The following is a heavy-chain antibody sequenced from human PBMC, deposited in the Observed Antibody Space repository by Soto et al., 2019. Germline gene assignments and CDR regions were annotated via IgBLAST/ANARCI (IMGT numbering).Heavy chain of an antibody. CDR2: ISGYNGNT. J-gene: IGHJ6*02. Sequence: SVKVSCKASGYTFSNYGISWVRQGPGQGLEWMGWISGYNGNTHYEEKVQDRIKMTTDTSTSTTYLELRSLRSDDTAVYFCARDPGFGFGYSYAFAMDVWGQGTTVTVSS. CDR1: GYTFSNYG. CDR3: ARDPGFGFGYSYAFAMDV. V-gene: IGHV1-18*01. D-gene: IGHD5-18*01.